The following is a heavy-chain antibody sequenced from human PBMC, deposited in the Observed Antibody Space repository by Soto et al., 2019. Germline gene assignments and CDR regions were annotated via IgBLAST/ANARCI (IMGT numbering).Heavy chain of an antibody. J-gene: IGHJ3*02. CDR3: ARVLRANYDFWSGYSTPASDI. CDR1: GYTFTSYG. CDR2: ISAYNGNT. Sequence: ASVKVSCKASGYTFTSYGISWVRQAPGQGLEWMGWISAYNGNTNYAQKLQGRVTMTTDTSTSTAYMELRSLRSDDTAVYYCARVLRANYDFWSGYSTPASDIWG. V-gene: IGHV1-18*01. D-gene: IGHD3-3*01.